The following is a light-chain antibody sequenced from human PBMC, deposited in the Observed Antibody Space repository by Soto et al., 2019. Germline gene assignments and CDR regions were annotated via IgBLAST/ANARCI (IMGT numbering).Light chain of an antibody. CDR2: GAS. CDR1: QSVSSN. J-gene: IGKJ1*01. CDR3: QQYNNWTPWT. Sequence: EIVMTQSPATLSVSPGERATLSCRASQSVSSNLAWYQQKPGQAPRLLIYGASTRATGIPARFSGSGSGTEFTLTNSSLQSEDVAVYYCQQYNNWTPWTFGQGTKVEIK. V-gene: IGKV3-15*01.